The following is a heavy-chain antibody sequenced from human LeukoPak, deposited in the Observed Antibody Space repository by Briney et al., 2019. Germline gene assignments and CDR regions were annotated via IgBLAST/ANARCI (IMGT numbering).Heavy chain of an antibody. J-gene: IGHJ4*02. CDR3: ARAWGGPSCSGGNCYSGFDY. D-gene: IGHD2-15*01. Sequence: GRSLRLSCAASGFDFSIYGMNWVRQAPGKGLEWVSSVSSSSSYIYYADSVKGRFTISRDNAKNSLYLQMNSLRAEDTAVYYCARAWGGPSCSGGNCYSGFDYWGQGTLVTVSS. CDR1: GFDFSIYG. V-gene: IGHV3-21*01. CDR2: VSSSSSYI.